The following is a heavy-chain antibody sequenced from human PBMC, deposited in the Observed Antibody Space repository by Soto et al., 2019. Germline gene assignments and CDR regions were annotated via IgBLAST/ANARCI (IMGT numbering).Heavy chain of an antibody. CDR2: ISYDGSNK. J-gene: IGHJ5*02. V-gene: IGHV3-30*18. CDR1: GFTFRSYC. D-gene: IGHD4-17*01. CDR3: AKDRTVNTSYSNWFDP. Sequence: PGGSLRLSCAASGFTFRSYCMHWVRQAPGKGLEWVAVISYDGSNKHYADSVKGRFTISRDNSKNTLYLQMNSLRAEDTAVYYCAKDRTVNTSYSNWFDPWGQGTLVTVSS.